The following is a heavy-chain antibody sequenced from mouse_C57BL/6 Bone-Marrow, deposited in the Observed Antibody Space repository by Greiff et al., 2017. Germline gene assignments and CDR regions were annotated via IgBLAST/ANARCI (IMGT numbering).Heavy chain of an antibody. CDR2: INPRNGGT. Sequence: QVQLQQPGPELVKPGASVKLSCKASGYTFTSYWLHWVKQRPGPGLEWIGNINPRNGGTNSPEQFKSQATLTVDKSSSTAYLQISSMKAEDSAVDDSARKKIATVVPYWYFDVGGTGTTVTVSS. D-gene: IGHD1-1*01. CDR3: ARKKIATVVPYWYFDV. V-gene: IGHV1-53*01. CDR1: GYTFTSYW. J-gene: IGHJ1*03.